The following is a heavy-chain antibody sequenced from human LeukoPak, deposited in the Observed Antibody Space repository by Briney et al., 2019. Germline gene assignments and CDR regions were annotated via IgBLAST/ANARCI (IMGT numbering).Heavy chain of an antibody. J-gene: IGHJ6*02. CDR2: ISGSGRST. CDR3: ARGPSSSWFKYYYYGMDV. D-gene: IGHD6-13*01. CDR1: GFTFSSCA. V-gene: IGHV3-23*01. Sequence: GGSLRLSCAASGFTFSSCAMSWVRQAPGKGLEWVSAISGSGRSTYYADSVKGRFTISRDNSKNTLYLQMNSLRAEDTAVYYCARGPSSSWFKYYYYGMDVWGQGTTVTVSS.